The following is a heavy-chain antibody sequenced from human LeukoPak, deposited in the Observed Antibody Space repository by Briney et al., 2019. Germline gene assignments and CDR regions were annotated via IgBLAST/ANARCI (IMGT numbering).Heavy chain of an antibody. D-gene: IGHD2-15*01. CDR3: ARSGYCSGGSCYPDY. CDR2: INPSGGST. V-gene: IGHV1-46*01. CDR1: GYTFTSYD. Sequence: ASVKVSCKASGYTFTSYDINWVRQAPGQGLEWMGIINPSGGSTSYAQKFQGRVTMTRDTSTSTVYMELSSLRSEDTAVYYCARSGYCSGGSCYPDYWGQGTLVTVSS. J-gene: IGHJ4*02.